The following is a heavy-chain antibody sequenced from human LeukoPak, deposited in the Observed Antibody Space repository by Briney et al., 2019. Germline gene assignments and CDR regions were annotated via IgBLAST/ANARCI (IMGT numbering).Heavy chain of an antibody. V-gene: IGHV4-59*01. CDR1: GGSFSGYY. CDR3: ARARNYYDSSDYYYEGDAFDI. CDR2: IYYSGRT. J-gene: IGHJ3*02. D-gene: IGHD3-22*01. Sequence: PSETLSLTCAVYGGSFSGYYWSWIRQPPGKGLECIGYIYYSGRTHYNPSLKSRVTISVDTSKNQFSLKLSSVTAADTDVYFCARARNYYDSSDYYYEGDAFDIWGQGTMVTVSS.